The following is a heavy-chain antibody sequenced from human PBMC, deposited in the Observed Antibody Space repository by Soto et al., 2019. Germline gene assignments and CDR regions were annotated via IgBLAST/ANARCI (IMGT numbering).Heavy chain of an antibody. J-gene: IGHJ6*02. CDR1: GFTFSSYA. D-gene: IGHD3-10*01. V-gene: IGHV3-30-3*01. CDR2: ISYDGSNK. CDR3: ARGFGPPYYYYGMDV. Sequence: ESGGGVVQPGRSLRLSCAASGFTFSSYAMHWVRQAPGKGLEWVAVISYDGSNKYYADSVKGRFTISRDNSKNTLYLQMNSLRAEDTAVYYCARGFGPPYYYYGMDVWGQGTTVTVSS.